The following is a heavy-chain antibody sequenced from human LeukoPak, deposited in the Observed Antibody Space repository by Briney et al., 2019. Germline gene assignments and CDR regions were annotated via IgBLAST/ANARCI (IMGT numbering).Heavy chain of an antibody. V-gene: IGHV4-59*08. CDR2: IYYSGST. J-gene: IGHJ3*02. D-gene: IGHD3-16*01. CDR1: GGSISSYY. Sequence: SETLSLTCTVSGGSISSYYWSWIRQPPGKGLEWIGYIYYSGSTNYNPSLKSRVTISVDTSKNQFSLKLSSVTAADTAVYYCARQRGGHDAFDIWGQGTMVTVSS. CDR3: ARQRGGHDAFDI.